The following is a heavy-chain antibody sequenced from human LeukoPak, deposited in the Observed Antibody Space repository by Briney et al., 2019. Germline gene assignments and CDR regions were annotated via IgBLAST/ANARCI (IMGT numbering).Heavy chain of an antibody. CDR3: ARTGHYYGSGSYYPRGFYFDY. CDR2: IYYSGST. V-gene: IGHV4-34*01. D-gene: IGHD3-10*01. J-gene: IGHJ4*02. Sequence: KSSETLSLTCAVYGGSFSGYYWSWIRQPPGKGLEWIGSIYYSGSTYYNPSLKSRVTISVDTSKNQFSLKLSSVTAADTAVYYCARTGHYYGSGSYYPRGFYFDYWGQGTLVTVSS. CDR1: GGSFSGYY.